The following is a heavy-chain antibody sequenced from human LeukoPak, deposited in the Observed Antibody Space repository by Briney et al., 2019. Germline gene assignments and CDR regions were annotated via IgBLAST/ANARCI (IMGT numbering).Heavy chain of an antibody. V-gene: IGHV1-2*02. CDR3: ARGIAVAGFIIGYYYYMDV. CDR2: INANSGGT. CDR1: GYIFTGYY. J-gene: IGHJ6*03. Sequence: GASVKVSCKASGYIFTGYYMHWVRQAPGQGLEWMGWINANSGGTNYAQKLQGRVTMTTDTSTSTAYMELRSLRSDDTAVYYCARGIAVAGFIIGYYYYMDVWGKGTTVTVSS. D-gene: IGHD6-19*01.